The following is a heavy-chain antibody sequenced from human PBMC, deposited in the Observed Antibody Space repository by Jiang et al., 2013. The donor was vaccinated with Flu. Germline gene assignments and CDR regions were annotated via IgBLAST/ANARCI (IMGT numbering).Heavy chain of an antibody. CDR3: ARVIMTGRPDWFDP. J-gene: IGHJ5*02. Sequence: GSGLVKPSGTLSLSCVVSGGSISSSNWWSWVRQSPGKGLEWIGEIYHRGGVSYNPSLKSRVTISVDKSKNQFSLKLTSVTAADTAVYYCARVIMTGRPDWFDPWGQGTLVTVSS. D-gene: IGHD6-6*01. V-gene: IGHV4-4*02. CDR1: GGSISSSNW. CDR2: IYHRGGV.